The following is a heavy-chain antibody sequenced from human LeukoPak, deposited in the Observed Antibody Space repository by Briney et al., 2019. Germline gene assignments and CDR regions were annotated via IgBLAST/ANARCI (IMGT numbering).Heavy chain of an antibody. CDR1: GGSISSSNW. J-gene: IGHJ5*02. CDR2: IYHSGST. CDR3: ARLGPLLLLWFGELSREANWFDP. D-gene: IGHD3-10*01. V-gene: IGHV4-4*02. Sequence: PSGTLSLTCAVSGGSISSSNWWSWVRQPPGKGLEWIGEIYHSGSTNYNPSLKSRVTISVDTSKNQFSLKLSSVTAADTAVYYCARLGPLLLLWFGELSREANWFDPWGQGTLVTVSS.